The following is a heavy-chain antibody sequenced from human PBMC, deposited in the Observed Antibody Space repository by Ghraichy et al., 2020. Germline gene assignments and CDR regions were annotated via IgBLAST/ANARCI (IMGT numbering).Heavy chain of an antibody. CDR2: IYYSENT. D-gene: IGHD3-16*02. CDR1: GGSISSSSYY. CDR3: ARHRSFNAYYGMDV. Sequence: SETLSLTCTVSGGSISSSSYYWGWVRQPPGKGLEWIGSIYYSENTFYNPSLKSRVTISRDTSKNHFSLKLSSVTAADTAVYYCARHRSFNAYYGMDVWGQGTTVTVSS. J-gene: IGHJ6*02. V-gene: IGHV4-39*01.